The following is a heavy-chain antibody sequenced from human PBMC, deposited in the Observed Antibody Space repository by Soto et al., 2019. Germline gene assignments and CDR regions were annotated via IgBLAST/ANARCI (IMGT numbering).Heavy chain of an antibody. J-gene: IGHJ3*02. Sequence: QVQLQESGPGLVKPSQTLSLTCTVSGGSISSGGYYWSWLRQHPGKGLEWIGYIYYSGSTYYNPSLKSRVTISVDTSKNQFSLKLSSVTAADTAVYYCARERYCSSTSCYARTGAFDIWGQGTMVTVSS. CDR2: IYYSGST. D-gene: IGHD2-2*01. V-gene: IGHV4-31*03. CDR1: GGSISSGGYY. CDR3: ARERYCSSTSCYARTGAFDI.